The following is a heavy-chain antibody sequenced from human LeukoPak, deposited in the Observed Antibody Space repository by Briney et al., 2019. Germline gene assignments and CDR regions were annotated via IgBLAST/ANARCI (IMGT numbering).Heavy chain of an antibody. J-gene: IGHJ5*02. CDR3: ARYRITIFGPPGWFDP. V-gene: IGHV3-74*01. Sequence: GGSLRLSCAASGFTFSSYWMHWVRQAPGEGLVWVSRINSDGSSTSYADSEKGRFTISRDNAKNTLYLQMNSLRAEDTAVYYCARYRITIFGPPGWFDPWGQGTLVTVSS. CDR2: INSDGSST. CDR1: GFTFSSYW. D-gene: IGHD3-3*01.